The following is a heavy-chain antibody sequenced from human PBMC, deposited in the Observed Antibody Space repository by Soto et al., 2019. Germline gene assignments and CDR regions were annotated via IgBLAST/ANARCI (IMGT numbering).Heavy chain of an antibody. V-gene: IGHV1-69*13. CDR1: GGTFSSYT. CDR3: ARDRAAAGTGNWFDP. CDR2: IIPIFGTA. J-gene: IGHJ5*02. Sequence: SVKVSCKASGGTFSSYTISWVRQAPGQGLEWMGGIIPIFGTANYAQKFQGRVTITADESTSTAYMELSSLRSEDTAVYYCARDRAAAGTGNWFDPWGQGTLVTVSS. D-gene: IGHD6-13*01.